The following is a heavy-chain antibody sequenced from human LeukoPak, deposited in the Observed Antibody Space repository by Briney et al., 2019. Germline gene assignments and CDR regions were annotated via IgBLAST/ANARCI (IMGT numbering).Heavy chain of an antibody. J-gene: IGHJ4*02. V-gene: IGHV1-2*02. Sequence: ASVKVSCKASGYTFTDYYIHWVRQAPGRGLEWMGWLNPNNGGPIYAQKFQDRVTMTRDTSINTAYMEVSRLTFGDTAVYYCARFLIGTKYYFGYWGQGTLVTVSS. CDR2: LNPNNGGP. CDR1: GYTFTDYY. D-gene: IGHD2/OR15-2a*01. CDR3: ARFLIGTKYYFGY.